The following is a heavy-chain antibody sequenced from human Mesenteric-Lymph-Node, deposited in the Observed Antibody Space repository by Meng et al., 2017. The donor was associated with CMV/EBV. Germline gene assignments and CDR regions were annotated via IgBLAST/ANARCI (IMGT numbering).Heavy chain of an antibody. CDR1: WDSVPSNSDA. V-gene: IGHV6-1*01. Sequence: WASSWDSVPSNSDAWSLTRQSPSRGLEWLGRTCYRSKWYNEYAVSVKSRITINPDTSKNQISLQLSSVTPEDTAVYYCVRDLVIAVAGTNKSSSYGMDVWGQGTTVTVSS. CDR2: TCYRSKWYN. D-gene: IGHD6-19*01. CDR3: VRDLVIAVAGTNKSSSYGMDV. J-gene: IGHJ6*02.